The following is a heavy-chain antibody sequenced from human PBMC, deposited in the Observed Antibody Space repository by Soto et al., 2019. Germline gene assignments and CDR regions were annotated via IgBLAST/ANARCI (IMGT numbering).Heavy chain of an antibody. CDR1: GFTVSNNY. Sequence: EVQLVESGGGLIQPGGSLRLSCAVSGFTVSNNYMSWVRQAPGKGLEGVSVIYSGGYTAYGDSVKGRFTISRDNSKNPLIFKRKTLGRDRPGGYFCGHHPGGGGYWGQGTLVTVSS. D-gene: IGHD3-10*01. J-gene: IGHJ4*02. CDR2: IYSGGYT. CDR3: GHHPGGGGY. V-gene: IGHV3-53*01.